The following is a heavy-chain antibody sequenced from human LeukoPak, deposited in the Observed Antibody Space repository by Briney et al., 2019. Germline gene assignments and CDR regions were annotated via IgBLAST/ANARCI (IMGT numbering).Heavy chain of an antibody. CDR1: GFTFSSYS. J-gene: IGHJ4*02. CDR2: ISSSSSYI. CDR3: ARASAAGTNFDY. D-gene: IGHD6-13*01. V-gene: IGHV3-21*01. Sequence: PGGSLRLSCAASGFTFSSYSMNWVRQAPGKGLEWVSSISSSSSYIYYADSVKGRFTISRDNAKNSQYLQMNSLRAEDTAVYYCARASAAGTNFDYWGQGTLVTVSS.